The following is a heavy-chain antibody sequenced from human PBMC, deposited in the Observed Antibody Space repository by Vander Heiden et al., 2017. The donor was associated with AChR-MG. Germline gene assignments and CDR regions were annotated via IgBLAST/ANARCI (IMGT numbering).Heavy chain of an antibody. V-gene: IGHV1-8*01. D-gene: IGHD2-2*01. Sequence: QVQLVQPGAEVKKPGASVKVSCKAPGYTFTSYDINWVRRATGQGLEWMGWMNPSSGNTGYAQKFQGRVTMTRNTSISTAYMERSSLRSEDTAVYYCARGSRRLGYYYYMDVWGKGTTVTVSS. J-gene: IGHJ6*03. CDR3: ARGSRRLGYYYYMDV. CDR2: MNPSSGNT. CDR1: GYTFTSYD.